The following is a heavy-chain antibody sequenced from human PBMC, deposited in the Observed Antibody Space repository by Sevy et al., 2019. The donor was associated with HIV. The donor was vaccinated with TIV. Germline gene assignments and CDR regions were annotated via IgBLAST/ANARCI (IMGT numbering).Heavy chain of an antibody. CDR1: GDSISGYY. J-gene: IGHJ6*02. CDR3: ARQFQEYYYGVDV. CDR2: IYYSGRT. Sequence: SETLSLTCTVSGDSISGYYWSWIRQPPGKGLEWIGYIYYSGRTNYNPSLKSRVTISKDRSKNQLSLKLTSVTAADTALYYCARQFQEYYYGVDVWGQGTMVTVSS. V-gene: IGHV4-59*01. D-gene: IGHD6-6*01.